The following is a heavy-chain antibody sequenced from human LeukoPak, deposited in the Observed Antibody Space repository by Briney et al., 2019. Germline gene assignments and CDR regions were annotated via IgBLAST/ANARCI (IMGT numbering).Heavy chain of an antibody. CDR1: GYNFGEYD. CDR2: IRTKPYGGAT. V-gene: IGHV3-49*03. D-gene: IGHD3-9*01. Sequence: GGSLRLSCTASGYNFGEYDLSWFRQAPGKGLEWVGVIRTKPYGGATDYAASVRGRFSISRDDSKGSAHLEMNSLKIEDTAVYYCTRAHDILTGYYDYWGQGTLVTVSS. CDR3: TRAHDILTGYYDY. J-gene: IGHJ4*02.